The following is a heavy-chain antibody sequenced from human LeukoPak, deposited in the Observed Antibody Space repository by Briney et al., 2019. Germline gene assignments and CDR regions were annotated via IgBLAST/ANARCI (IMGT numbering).Heavy chain of an antibody. CDR2: INPNSGGT. V-gene: IGHV1-2*06. Sequence: ASVKVSCKASGYTFTGYYMHRVRQAPGQGLEWIGRINPNSGGTNYAQKFQGRVTMTRDTSISTAYMELSRLRSDDTAVYYCATSRASYYYDSSGEETDYWGQGTLVTVSS. J-gene: IGHJ4*02. CDR3: ATSRASYYYDSSGEETDY. D-gene: IGHD3-22*01. CDR1: GYTFTGYY.